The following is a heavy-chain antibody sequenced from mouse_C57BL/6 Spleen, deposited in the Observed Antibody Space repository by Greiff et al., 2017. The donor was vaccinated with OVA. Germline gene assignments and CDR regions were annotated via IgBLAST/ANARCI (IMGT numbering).Heavy chain of an antibody. J-gene: IGHJ4*01. CDR2: IYPRSGNT. Sequence: QVQLQQPGAELVMPGASVKLSCKASGYTFTSYGISWVKQRTGQGLEWIGEIYPRSGNTYYNEKFKGKATLTADKSSSTAYMELRSLTSEDSAVYFCARTAGTDYAMDYWGQGTSVTVSS. V-gene: IGHV1-81*01. CDR3: ARTAGTDYAMDY. CDR1: GYTFTSYG. D-gene: IGHD4-1*01.